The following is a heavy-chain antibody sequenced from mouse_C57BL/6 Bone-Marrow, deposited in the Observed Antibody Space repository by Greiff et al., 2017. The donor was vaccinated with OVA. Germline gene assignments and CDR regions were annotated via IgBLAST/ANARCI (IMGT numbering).Heavy chain of an antibody. CDR1: GFTFSSYG. J-gene: IGHJ3*01. CDR3: ARDGFAY. Sequence: EVQLVEPGGDLVKPGGSLKLSCAASGFTFSSYGMPWVRQTPDQRLEWVATISSGGSYTYYPDSVKGRFTISRDNAKNTLYLQMSSLKSEDTAMYYCARDGFAYWGQGTLVTVSA. V-gene: IGHV5-6*01. CDR2: ISSGGSYT.